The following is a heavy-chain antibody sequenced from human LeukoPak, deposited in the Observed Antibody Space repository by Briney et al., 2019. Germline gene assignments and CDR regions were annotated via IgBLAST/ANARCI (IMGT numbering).Heavy chain of an antibody. CDR3: ARGDTVTTSYYYYYYYMDV. CDR2: FDPEDGET. CDR1: GYTLTELS. V-gene: IGHV1-24*01. Sequence: ASVKVSCKVSGYTLTELSMHWVRQAPGKGLEWMGGFDPEDGETIYAQKFQGRVTMTEDTSTDTAYMELSSLRAEDTAVYYCARGDTVTTSYYYYYYYMDVWGKGTTVTVSS. D-gene: IGHD4-17*01. J-gene: IGHJ6*03.